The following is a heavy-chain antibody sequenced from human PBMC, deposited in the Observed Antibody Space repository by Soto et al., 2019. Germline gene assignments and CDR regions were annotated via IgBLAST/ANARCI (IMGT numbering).Heavy chain of an antibody. J-gene: IGHJ5*02. D-gene: IGHD5-18*01. CDR1: GGTFSSYA. Sequence: SVKVSCKASGGTFSSYAISWVRQAPGQGLEWMGGIIPIFGTANYAQKFQGRATITADKSTSTAYMELSSLRSEDTAVYYCARESYSYGPFDPWGQGTLVTVSS. V-gene: IGHV1-69*06. CDR3: ARESYSYGPFDP. CDR2: IIPIFGTA.